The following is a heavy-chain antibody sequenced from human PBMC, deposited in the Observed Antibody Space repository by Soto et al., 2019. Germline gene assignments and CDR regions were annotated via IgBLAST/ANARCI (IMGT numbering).Heavy chain of an antibody. D-gene: IGHD1-1*01. Sequence: QITLKESGPTLVKPTQTLTLTCTFSGFSLSTSGVGVGWLRQPPGKALEWLALIYWDDDKRYSPSLKSRLTITKDTSKNQVVLTMTKMDPVDPATYYCAHRSWNAGFDYCGQGTLVTVSS. CDR1: GFSLSTSGVG. V-gene: IGHV2-5*02. J-gene: IGHJ4*02. CDR3: AHRSWNAGFDY. CDR2: IYWDDDK.